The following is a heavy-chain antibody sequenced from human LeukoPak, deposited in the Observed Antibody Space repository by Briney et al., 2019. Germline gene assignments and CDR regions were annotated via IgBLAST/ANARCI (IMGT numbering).Heavy chain of an antibody. J-gene: IGHJ4*02. V-gene: IGHV3-21*01. CDR1: GFTFSSYS. CDR2: ISSSSSCI. D-gene: IGHD3-22*01. CDR3: ARDYYDSSARFDY. Sequence: PGGSLRLSCAASGFTFSSYSTNWVRQAPGKGLEWVSSISSSSSCIYYADSVKGRFTISRDNAKNSLYLQMNSLRAEDTAVYYCARDYYDSSARFDYWGQGTLVTVSS.